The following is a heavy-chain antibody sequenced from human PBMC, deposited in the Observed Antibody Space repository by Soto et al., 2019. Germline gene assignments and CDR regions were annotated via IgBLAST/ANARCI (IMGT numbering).Heavy chain of an antibody. V-gene: IGHV3-21*06. CDR2: ISSSSNYK. CDR1: GFTFSSYM. CDR3: ARDPSPYDFWSVYSVWGLDY. J-gene: IGHJ4*02. Sequence: EVQLVESGGSLVKPGGSLRLSCAASGFTFSSYMMNWVRQAPGKGLEWVSSISSSSNYKYYGDSVKGRFTISRDNADNSLCLKMNSLRAEDTAVYYCARDPSPYDFWSVYSVWGLDYWRQGTLVTLSS. D-gene: IGHD3-3*01.